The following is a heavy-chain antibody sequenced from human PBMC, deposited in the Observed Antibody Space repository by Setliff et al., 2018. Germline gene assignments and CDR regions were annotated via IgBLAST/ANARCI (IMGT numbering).Heavy chain of an antibody. CDR1: GFDFSIYG. J-gene: IGHJ5*02. V-gene: IGHV3-30*02. D-gene: IGHD3-22*01. CDR2: IRYDGSKK. CDR3: AKDGEVGSGYFYATFDP. Sequence: PGGSLRLSCAASGFDFSIYGIYWFRHTPGKGLEWVAYIRYDGSKKDYADDVRGRFTSTRDDPKNMVHLQMDSLRAEDTAVYYCAKDGEVGSGYFYATFDPWGQGTLVTVSS.